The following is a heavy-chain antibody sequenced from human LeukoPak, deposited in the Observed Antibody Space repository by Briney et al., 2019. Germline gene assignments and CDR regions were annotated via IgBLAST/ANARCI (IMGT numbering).Heavy chain of an antibody. D-gene: IGHD7-27*01. CDR1: GYSISNGYY. J-gene: IGHJ4*02. V-gene: IGHV4-38-2*02. Sequence: SETLSLTCTVSGYSISNGYYWGWIRQPPGKGLEWIGSIYHSGSTYYNPSLKSRVTISVDTSKNQFSLNLNSVTAADTAVYYCARASRTGLGIGSFDYWGQGTLVTVSS. CDR2: IYHSGST. CDR3: ARASRTGLGIGSFDY.